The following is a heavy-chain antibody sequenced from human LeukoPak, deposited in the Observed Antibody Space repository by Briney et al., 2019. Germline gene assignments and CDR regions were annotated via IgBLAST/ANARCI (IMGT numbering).Heavy chain of an antibody. Sequence: GGSLRLSCAASGFTVSSNYMSWVRQAPGKGLEWVSVIYSGGSTYYADSVKGRFTISRDNSKNTLYLQMNGLRAEDTAVYYCARGYYDSSGDAFDIWGQGTMVTVSS. D-gene: IGHD3-22*01. V-gene: IGHV3-53*01. CDR1: GFTVSSNY. CDR2: IYSGGST. J-gene: IGHJ3*02. CDR3: ARGYYDSSGDAFDI.